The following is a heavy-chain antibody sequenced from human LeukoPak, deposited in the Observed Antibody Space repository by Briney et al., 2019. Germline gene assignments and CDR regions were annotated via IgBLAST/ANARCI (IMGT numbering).Heavy chain of an antibody. Sequence: GGSLRLSCAASGFTFSSYEMNWVRQAPGKGLEWVSYISSSGSTIYYADSVKGRFTISRDNAKNSLYPQMNSLRAEDTAVYYCAAVDYYDSSGPPSDYWGQGTLVTVSS. CDR3: AAVDYYDSSGPPSDY. D-gene: IGHD3-22*01. CDR2: ISSSGSTI. V-gene: IGHV3-48*03. CDR1: GFTFSSYE. J-gene: IGHJ4*02.